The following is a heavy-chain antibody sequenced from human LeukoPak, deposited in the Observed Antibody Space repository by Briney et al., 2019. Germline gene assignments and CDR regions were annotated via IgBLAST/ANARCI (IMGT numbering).Heavy chain of an antibody. CDR2: ILIGDSSTI. Sequence: GGCLRLSRADSGVSFSVYYMSCVPEAPGEGHECGSYILIGDSSTIYYEDPVKGRFTISRDNAKNSLYLQVSSLRAEDRPVYYCARAIRAYYYYHAMDVWGQGTTVTVSS. CDR3: ARAIRAYYYYHAMDV. V-gene: IGHV3-11*01. J-gene: IGHJ6*02. CDR1: GVSFSVYY.